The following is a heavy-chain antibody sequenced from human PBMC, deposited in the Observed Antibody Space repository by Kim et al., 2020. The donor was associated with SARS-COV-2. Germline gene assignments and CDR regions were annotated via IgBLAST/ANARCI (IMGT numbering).Heavy chain of an antibody. Sequence: SETLSLTCTVSGGSISSYYWSWIRQPPGKGLEWIGYIYYSGSTNYNPSLKSRVTISVDTSKNQFSLKLSSVTAADTAVYYCARDVRGNDFWSGYYPLNYGMDVWGQGTTVTVSS. J-gene: IGHJ6*02. CDR3: ARDVRGNDFWSGYYPLNYGMDV. V-gene: IGHV4-59*01. D-gene: IGHD3-3*01. CDR1: GGSISSYY. CDR2: IYYSGST.